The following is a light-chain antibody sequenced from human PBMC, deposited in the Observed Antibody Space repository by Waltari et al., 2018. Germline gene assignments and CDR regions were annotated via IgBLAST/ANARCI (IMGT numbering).Light chain of an antibody. J-gene: IGKJ5*01. V-gene: IGKV1-33*01. Sequence: DFQMTQSPSSLSASVGDRAPITCRATEDIMNHLNWYHQKPGKAPKLLIYDSSHLHTGGSSRFRGSGSGTHFSLTIDNLQPEDLGTYYCQQYNHFPPTFGQGTRLEI. CDR3: QQYNHFPPT. CDR2: DSS. CDR1: EDIMNH.